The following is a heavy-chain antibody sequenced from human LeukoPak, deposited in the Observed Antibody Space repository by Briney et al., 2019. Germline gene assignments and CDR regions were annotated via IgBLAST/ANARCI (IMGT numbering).Heavy chain of an antibody. CDR2: ILYEGSNK. J-gene: IGHJ4*02. Sequence: GGSLSLSCALAGFTFSSFGMRWVRQAPGKGLGWVAFILYEGSNKYYADSVKGRFTISRDNSKNTLYLQMNSLRAEDTAVYYCAKVHQDYDFWNYFDYWGQGTLVTVSS. D-gene: IGHD3-3*01. CDR1: GFTFSSFG. CDR3: AKVHQDYDFWNYFDY. V-gene: IGHV3-30*02.